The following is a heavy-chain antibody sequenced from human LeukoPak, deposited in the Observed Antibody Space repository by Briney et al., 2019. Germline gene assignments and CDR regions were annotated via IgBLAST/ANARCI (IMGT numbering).Heavy chain of an antibody. Sequence: GGSLRLSCVASGFTFSTAWMSWLRQAPGKGLEWVGRIKSKTDGGTTDYAAPVKGRFTISRDDSKNTLYLQMNSLKTEDTAVYYCTTDYLLGDYYGSGSYQYYFDYWGQGTLVTVSS. CDR1: GFTFSTAW. D-gene: IGHD3-10*01. CDR2: IKSKTDGGTT. V-gene: IGHV3-15*01. J-gene: IGHJ4*02. CDR3: TTDYLLGDYYGSGSYQYYFDY.